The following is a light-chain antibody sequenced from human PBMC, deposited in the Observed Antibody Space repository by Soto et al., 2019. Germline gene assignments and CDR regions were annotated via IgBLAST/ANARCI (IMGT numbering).Light chain of an antibody. CDR3: QQRSNWPQST. Sequence: EIVLTQSPATLSLSPGERATLSCRASQSVSNYLAWYQQKPGQAPRLLIYDASNSATGITARFSGSGSGTYLPRTISRLEPEDFPVYYCQQRSNWPQSTFGQGTRLEIK. CDR1: QSVSNY. CDR2: DAS. J-gene: IGKJ5*01. V-gene: IGKV3-11*01.